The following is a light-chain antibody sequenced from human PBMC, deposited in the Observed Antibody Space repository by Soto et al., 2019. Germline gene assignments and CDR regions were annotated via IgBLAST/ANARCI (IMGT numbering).Light chain of an antibody. CDR1: QSVAGSY. Sequence: EIALTQSPGTLSLSPGERATLSCRASQSVAGSYLVWYQQKPGQAPRLLIHGASSRATGIPDRFSGSGSGTDFTLTIIRLEAEDFAVYYCQQYGSSITFGQGTRLEI. CDR2: GAS. V-gene: IGKV3-20*01. CDR3: QQYGSSIT. J-gene: IGKJ5*01.